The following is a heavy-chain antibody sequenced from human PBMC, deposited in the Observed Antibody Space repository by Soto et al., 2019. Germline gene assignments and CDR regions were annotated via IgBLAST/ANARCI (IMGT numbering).Heavy chain of an antibody. CDR3: ATEGSYSAYNFAHGIQLWSFDF. Sequence: SQTLSLTCTVSGGSINTFYWRWVRQPAGKGLEWIGRIFSRGSTRFNPSLESPVAMSVDTSKNHFSRNLSCVTAADMAADYCATEGSYSAYNFAHGIQLWSFDFWGQRALVTVS. D-gene: IGHD5-12*01. V-gene: IGHV4-4*07. J-gene: IGHJ4*02. CDR1: GGSINTFY. CDR2: IFSRGST.